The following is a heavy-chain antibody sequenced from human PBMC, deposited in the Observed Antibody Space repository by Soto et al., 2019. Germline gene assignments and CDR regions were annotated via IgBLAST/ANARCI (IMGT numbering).Heavy chain of an antibody. Sequence: GGSLRLSCAASGFTFSSYAMHWVRQAPGKGLEWVAVISYDGTNKYYVDSVKGRFTISRDSSKNTLYLQMDSLSAEDTAVYCCAKASERRLVRASFDYWGQGTLVTVSS. V-gene: IGHV3-30*18. CDR1: GFTFSSYA. D-gene: IGHD6-19*01. CDR3: AKASERRLVRASFDY. J-gene: IGHJ4*02. CDR2: ISYDGTNK.